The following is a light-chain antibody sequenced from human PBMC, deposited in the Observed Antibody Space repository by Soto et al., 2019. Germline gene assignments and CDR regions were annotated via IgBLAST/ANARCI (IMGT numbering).Light chain of an antibody. J-gene: IGLJ2*01. V-gene: IGLV2-14*01. CDR2: EVS. CDR1: SSDVGGYNY. Sequence: QSALTKPASVSGSPGQSITISCTGTSSDVGGYNYVSLYPQHPGNAPKLMMYEVSNRTSGVSNRFSGSTSGNTASLTISGLPAEDEADYYCSSYTSSSTLVFGGGTKLTVL. CDR3: SSYTSSSTLV.